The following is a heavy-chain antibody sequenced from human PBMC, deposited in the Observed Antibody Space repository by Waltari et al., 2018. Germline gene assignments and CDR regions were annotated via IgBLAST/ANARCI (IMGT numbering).Heavy chain of an antibody. CDR3: ARGPSSFWSGYYYGMDV. Sequence: QVQLQQWGAGLLKPSETLSLTCAVYGGSFSGYYWSWIRQPPGKGLEWIGEINHSGSTNYNPSLKSRVTISVDTSKNQFSLKLSSVTAADTAVYYCARGPSSFWSGYYYGMDVWGQGTTVTVSS. CDR2: INHSGST. D-gene: IGHD3-3*01. J-gene: IGHJ6*02. V-gene: IGHV4-34*01. CDR1: GGSFSGYY.